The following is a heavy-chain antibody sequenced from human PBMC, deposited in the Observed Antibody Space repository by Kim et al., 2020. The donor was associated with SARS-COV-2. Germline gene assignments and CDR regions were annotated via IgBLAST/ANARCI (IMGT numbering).Heavy chain of an antibody. Sequence: GGSLRLSCAASGLTVSSNWMSWVRQTPGKGLEWVAYIKQDGGETYYVDSVKGRFTISRDNAKNSVYLQMNSLRADDTAVYYCAASRTLGFWGQGALVTVSS. CDR2: IKQDGGET. CDR3: AASRTLGF. CDR1: GLTVSSNW. J-gene: IGHJ4*02. V-gene: IGHV3-7*01.